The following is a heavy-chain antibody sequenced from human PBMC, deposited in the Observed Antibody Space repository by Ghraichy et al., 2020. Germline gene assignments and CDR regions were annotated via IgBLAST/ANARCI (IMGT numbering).Heavy chain of an antibody. CDR2: IYYSGST. CDR1: CGSISIDE. J-gene: IGHJ5*02. D-gene: IGHD1-26*01. CDR3: ARDSNSGSYVAYNWCDP. Sequence: SETLSLTCAFRCGSISIDELGLFLRPPLYVLEWHGYIYYSGSTNYNPSLKSRVTISVDTSKNQFSLKLSSVTASDTAVYSCARDSNSGSYVAYNWCDPWSQGTLVTVST. V-gene: IGHV4-59*01.